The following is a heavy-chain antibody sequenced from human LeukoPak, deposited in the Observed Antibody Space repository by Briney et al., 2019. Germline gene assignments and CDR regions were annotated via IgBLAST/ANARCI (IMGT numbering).Heavy chain of an antibody. Sequence: SETLSLTCTVSGGSISNYWSWIRQPPGKGLEWIGNVENTGSTSYNPSLESRVTISVDTSKNHFSLRLSSVTAADTAVYYCARAVGDSGHGRYFDYWGQGTLVTVSS. V-gene: IGHV4-59*01. CDR3: ARAVGDSGHGRYFDY. J-gene: IGHJ4*02. CDR2: VENTGST. CDR1: GGSISNY. D-gene: IGHD5-12*01.